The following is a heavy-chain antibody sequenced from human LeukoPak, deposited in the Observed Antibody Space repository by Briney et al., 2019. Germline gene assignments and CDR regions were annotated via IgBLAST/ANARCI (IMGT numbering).Heavy chain of an antibody. CDR2: IYHSGST. J-gene: IGHJ4*02. CDR1: GGSISSGGYS. V-gene: IGHV4-30-2*01. Sequence: KSSGTLSLTCAVSGGSISSGGYSWSWIRQPPGKGLEWIGYIYHSGSTYYNPSLKSRVTISVDRSKNQFSLKLSSVTAADTAVYYCARGPGGAGSYLPYYFDYWGQGTLVTVSS. D-gene: IGHD3-10*01. CDR3: ARGPGGAGSYLPYYFDY.